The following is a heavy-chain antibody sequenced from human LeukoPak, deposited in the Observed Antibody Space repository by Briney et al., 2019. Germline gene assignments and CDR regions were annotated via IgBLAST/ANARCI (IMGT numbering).Heavy chain of an antibody. CDR3: ARDAGDFWSGYPFCYYYYGMDV. J-gene: IGHJ6*02. CDR2: IKQDGSEK. V-gene: IGHV3-7*01. CDR1: GLIFKNYW. Sequence: GGSLRLSCAASGLIFKNYWMTWVRQAPGEGLEWVANIKQDGSEKYYADSVEGRFTISRDNAKNSLHLQMNSLRAEDTAVYYCARDAGDFWSGYPFCYYYYGMDVWGQGTTVTVSS. D-gene: IGHD3-3*01.